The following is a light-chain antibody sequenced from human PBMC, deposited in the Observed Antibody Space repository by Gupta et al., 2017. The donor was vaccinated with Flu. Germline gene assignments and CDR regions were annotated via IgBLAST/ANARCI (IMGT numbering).Light chain of an antibody. Sequence: PATLSLSPGERATLSCRASQSVSNYLAGYQQKPGQAPRLRSDDVSNRATGIPARGSGSGSGTDVTLTISSLEPEDFAVSDCPTRSNGQRTFGGGTKVEIK. J-gene: IGKJ4*01. CDR1: QSVSNY. CDR2: DVS. CDR3: PTRSNGQRT. V-gene: IGKV3-11*01.